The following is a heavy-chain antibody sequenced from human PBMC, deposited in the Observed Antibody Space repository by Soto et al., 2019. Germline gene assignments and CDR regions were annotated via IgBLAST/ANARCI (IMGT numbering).Heavy chain of an antibody. CDR2: INSDGSST. J-gene: IGHJ4*02. CDR1: GFTFCSYW. CDR3: ARDGDTAMVPIDY. Sequence: SLRLSCAAPGFTFCSYWMHWVRPAPGKGLVWVSRINSDGSSTKYADSVKGRFTISRDNAKNTLYLQMNSLRAEDTAVYYCARDGDTAMVPIDYWGQGTLVTVSS. D-gene: IGHD5-18*01. V-gene: IGHV3-74*03.